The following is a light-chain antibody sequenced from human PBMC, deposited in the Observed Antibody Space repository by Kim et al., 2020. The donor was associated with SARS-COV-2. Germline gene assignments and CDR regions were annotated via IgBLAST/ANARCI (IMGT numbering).Light chain of an antibody. J-gene: IGKJ2*01. CDR3: QHFNTYPYS. CDR2: DAS. CDR1: QGISSA. V-gene: IGKV1-13*02. Sequence: ATQLTQSPSSLSASVGDRVTITCRASQGISSALAWYQQKAGKVPKLLIYDASNLESGVPSRFSGSGSGTDFTLTISSLQPEDFATYYCQHFNTYPYSFGQGTKLEI.